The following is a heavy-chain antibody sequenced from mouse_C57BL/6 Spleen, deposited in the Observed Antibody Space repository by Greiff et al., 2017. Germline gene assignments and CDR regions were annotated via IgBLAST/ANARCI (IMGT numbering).Heavy chain of an antibody. CDR2: IYPGDGDT. CDR3: ARGTYYYAMDY. D-gene: IGHD3-3*01. J-gene: IGHJ4*01. V-gene: IGHV1-82*01. CDR1: GYAFSSSW. Sequence: VQGVESGPELVKPGASVKISCKASGYAFSSSWMNWVKQRPGKGLEWIGRIYPGDGDTNYNGKFKGKATLTADKSSSTAYMQLSSLTSEDSAVYFCARGTYYYAMDYWGQGTSVTVSS.